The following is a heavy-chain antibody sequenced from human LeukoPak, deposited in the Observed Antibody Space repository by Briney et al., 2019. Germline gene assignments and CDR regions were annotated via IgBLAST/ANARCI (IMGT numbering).Heavy chain of an antibody. CDR3: AKDQGWCSGGSCYPQH. Sequence: ASVKVSCKASGYTFTSYGITWVRQAPGQGLEWMGWIIAYNGDTKYAQKFQGRLTMTTDTSTSTANMELKSLRSDDTAVYYCAKDQGWCSGGSCYPQHWGQGTLVTVSS. D-gene: IGHD2-15*01. CDR1: GYTFTSYG. CDR2: IIAYNGDT. J-gene: IGHJ1*01. V-gene: IGHV1-18*01.